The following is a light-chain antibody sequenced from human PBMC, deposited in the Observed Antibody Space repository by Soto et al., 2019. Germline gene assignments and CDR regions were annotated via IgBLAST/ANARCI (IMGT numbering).Light chain of an antibody. V-gene: IGLV2-14*03. CDR2: DVS. CDR3: NSYTSISTWV. CDR1: SSDIGNYNY. J-gene: IGLJ3*02. Sequence: QSALTQPASVSGSPGQSITISCTGTSSDIGNYNYVSWFQQHPGKAPKVIIYDVSNRPSGIPDRFSGSKSGNTASLTISGLQAEDEADYYCNSYTSISTWVFGGGTKLTVL.